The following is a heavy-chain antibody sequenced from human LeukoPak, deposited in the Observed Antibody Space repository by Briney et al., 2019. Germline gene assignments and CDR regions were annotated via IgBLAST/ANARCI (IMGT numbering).Heavy chain of an antibody. V-gene: IGHV3-21*01. D-gene: IGHD3-22*01. CDR3: ATYSSLNAREFQY. J-gene: IGHJ1*01. CDR1: GFTLSDYS. CDR2: ISSRSSYI. Sequence: KAGGSLRLSCAASGFTLSDYSMTWVRQAPGKGLEWVSSISSRSSYIYHADSVKGRFTISRDNAKKSLYLQMNSLRAEDTAVYYCATYSSLNAREFQYWGQGTLVTVSS.